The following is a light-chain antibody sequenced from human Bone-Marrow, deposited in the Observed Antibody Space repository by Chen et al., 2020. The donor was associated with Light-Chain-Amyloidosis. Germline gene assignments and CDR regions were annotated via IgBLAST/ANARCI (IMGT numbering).Light chain of an antibody. CDR2: EDN. J-gene: IGLJ2*01. CDR1: SGRIASNY. V-gene: IGLV6-57*02. Sequence: NFILTQPHSVSESPGKTVTISCTGSSGRIASNYVQWYHQRPGSAPTTVIFEDNHRPSGVPDRFSGSIDSSSNSASLTISGLKTEDEADYYCQSYDSSNQGVVFGGGTKLTVL. CDR3: QSYDSSNQGVV.